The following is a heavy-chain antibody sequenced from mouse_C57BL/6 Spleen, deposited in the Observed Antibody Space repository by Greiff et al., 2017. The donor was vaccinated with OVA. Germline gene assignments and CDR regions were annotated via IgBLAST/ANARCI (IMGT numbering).Heavy chain of an antibody. D-gene: IGHD1-1*01. Sequence: VQLQQSGPELVKPGASVKISCKASGYAFSSSWMNWVKQRPGKGLEWIGRIYPGDGDTNYNGKFKGKATLTADTSSSTAYMQLSSLTSEDSAVYFCARKHCGSSWYFDVWGTGTTVTVSS. V-gene: IGHV1-82*01. CDR1: GYAFSSSW. CDR3: ARKHCGSSWYFDV. CDR2: IYPGDGDT. J-gene: IGHJ1*03.